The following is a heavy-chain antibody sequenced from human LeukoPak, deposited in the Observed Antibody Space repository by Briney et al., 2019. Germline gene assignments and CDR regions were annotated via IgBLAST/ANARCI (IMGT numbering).Heavy chain of an antibody. D-gene: IGHD3-10*01. J-gene: IGHJ4*02. CDR3: ARGRVYYGSGTTATYFDY. CDR2: INHSGST. V-gene: IGHV4-34*01. Sequence: SETLSLTCAVYDGSFSSYYWTWIRQSPGKGLEWIGEINHSGSTNYNPSLKSRVTISVDTSKNQFSLKLSSVTAADTAVYYCARGRVYYGSGTTATYFDYWGQGTLVTVSS. CDR1: DGSFSSYY.